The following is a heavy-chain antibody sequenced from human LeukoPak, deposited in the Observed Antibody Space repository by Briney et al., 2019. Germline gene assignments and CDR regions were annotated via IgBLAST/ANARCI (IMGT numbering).Heavy chain of an antibody. CDR2: IWYDGSNK. Sequence: GGSLRLSCAASGFTFSSYGMHWVRQAPGKGLEWVAVIWYDGSNKYYADSVKGRFTISKDNSKNTVYLQMSSLRVDDTAVYYCAKAASSSWPSYYYGMDVWGQGTTVTVSS. V-gene: IGHV3-33*06. CDR3: AKAASSSWPSYYYGMDV. J-gene: IGHJ6*02. CDR1: GFTFSSYG. D-gene: IGHD6-13*01.